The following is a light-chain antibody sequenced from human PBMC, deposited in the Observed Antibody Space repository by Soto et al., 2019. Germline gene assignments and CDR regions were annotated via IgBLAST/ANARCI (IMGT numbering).Light chain of an antibody. CDR2: GNN. CDR3: QSYDSSLSGSL. V-gene: IGLV1-40*01. Sequence: QLVLTQPPSVSGAPGQRVTIPCTGSSSNIGADYDVHWYQQLPGTAPKLLIYGNNNRPSGVSDRFSGSQSGTSASLAITGLQAEDEADYYCQSYDSSLSGSLFCGGTKLTVL. J-gene: IGLJ3*02. CDR1: SSNIGADYD.